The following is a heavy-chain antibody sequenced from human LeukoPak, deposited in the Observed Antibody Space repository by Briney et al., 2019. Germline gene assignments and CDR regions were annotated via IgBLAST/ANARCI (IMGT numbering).Heavy chain of an antibody. CDR3: AKDRTYSGYDALDY. CDR2: ISWNSGGA. CDR1: GFTFDDYS. V-gene: IGHV3-9*01. D-gene: IGHD5-12*01. Sequence: GRSLRLSCAASGFTFDDYSMHWVRQAPGKGLEWVSGISWNSGGAGYADSVKGRFTISRDNAKNSLYLQMNSLRTEDTALYYCAKDRTYSGYDALDYSGQGTLVTVSS. J-gene: IGHJ4*02.